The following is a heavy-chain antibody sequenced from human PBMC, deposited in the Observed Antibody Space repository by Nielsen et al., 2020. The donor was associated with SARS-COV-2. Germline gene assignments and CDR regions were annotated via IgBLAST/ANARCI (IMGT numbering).Heavy chain of an antibody. Sequence: GESLKISCAASGFTFSSYGMHWVRQAPGKGLEWVAFIRYDGSNKYYADSVKGRFTISRDNSKNTLYLQMNSLRAEDTAVYYCARSPGSGGSSNGMDVWGQGTTVTVSS. V-gene: IGHV3-30*02. CDR2: IRYDGSNK. CDR1: GFTFSSYG. CDR3: ARSPGSGGSSNGMDV. D-gene: IGHD2-15*01. J-gene: IGHJ6*02.